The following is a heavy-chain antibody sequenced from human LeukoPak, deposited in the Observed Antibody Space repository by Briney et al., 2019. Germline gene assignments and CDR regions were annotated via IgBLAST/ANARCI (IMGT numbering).Heavy chain of an antibody. CDR1: GGTFSSYA. CDR2: IIPIFGTA. J-gene: IGHJ6*03. D-gene: IGHD5-18*01. Sequence: SVKVSCKASGGTFSSYAISWVRQAPGQGLEWMGGIIPIFGTANYAQKLQGRVTMTTDTSTSTAYMELRSLRSDDTAVYYCARGYTAMDYYYYYMDVWGKGTTVTVSS. CDR3: ARGYTAMDYYYYYMDV. V-gene: IGHV1-69*05.